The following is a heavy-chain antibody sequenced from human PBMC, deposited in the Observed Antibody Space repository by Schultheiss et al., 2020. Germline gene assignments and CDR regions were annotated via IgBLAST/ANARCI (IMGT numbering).Heavy chain of an antibody. J-gene: IGHJ4*02. CDR3: AKYGQAAATLFDN. CDR1: GFTFRDYA. CDR2: ITGTGGRGGT. D-gene: IGHD6-25*01. V-gene: IGHV3-23*01. Sequence: GGSLRLSCAASGFTFRDYAMNWVRQAPGKRLEWVSSITGTGGRGGTYFADSVKGRFSVSRDNSKNTLYLQMNSLRVEDTAIYFCAKYGQAAATLFDNWGQGTRVTVSS.